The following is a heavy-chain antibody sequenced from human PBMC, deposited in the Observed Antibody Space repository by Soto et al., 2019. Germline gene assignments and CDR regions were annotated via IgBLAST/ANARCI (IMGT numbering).Heavy chain of an antibody. J-gene: IGHJ6*02. CDR3: ARGKYYYDSSVYYF. D-gene: IGHD3-22*01. CDR1: GGSFSGYY. CDR2: INHSGST. V-gene: IGHV4-34*01. Sequence: SETLSLTCAVYGGSFSGYYWSWIRQPPGKGLEWIGEINHSGSTNYNPSLKSRVTISVDTSKNQFSLKLSSVTAADTAVYYCARGKYYYDSSVYYFWGQGTTVTVSS.